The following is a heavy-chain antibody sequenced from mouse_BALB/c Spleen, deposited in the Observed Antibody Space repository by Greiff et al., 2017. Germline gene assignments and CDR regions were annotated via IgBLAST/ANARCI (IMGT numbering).Heavy chain of an antibody. J-gene: IGHJ4*01. CDR3: TRYRFYAMDH. CDR1: GYTFTSYW. V-gene: IGHV1-69*02. CDR2: IYPSDSYT. Sequence: QVQLQQPGAELVRPGASVKLSCKASGYTFTSYWINWVKQRPGQGLEWIGNIYPSDSYTNYNQKFKDKATLTVDKSSSTAYMQLSSPTSEDSAVYYCTRYRFYAMDHWGQGTSVTVSS.